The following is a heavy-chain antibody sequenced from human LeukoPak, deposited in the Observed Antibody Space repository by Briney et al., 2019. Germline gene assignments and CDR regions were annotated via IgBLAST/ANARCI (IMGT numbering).Heavy chain of an antibody. Sequence: SETLSLTCTVSGDSISTSNSYWGWIRQPPGKGLEWIGSIYHSGSTYYNPSLKSRVTISVDTSKNQFYLNLNSVTAADTAVYYCARDHGYANWFDPWGQGTLVTVSS. J-gene: IGHJ5*02. D-gene: IGHD5-18*01. CDR1: GDSISTSNSY. CDR3: ARDHGYANWFDP. CDR2: IYHSGST. V-gene: IGHV4-39*07.